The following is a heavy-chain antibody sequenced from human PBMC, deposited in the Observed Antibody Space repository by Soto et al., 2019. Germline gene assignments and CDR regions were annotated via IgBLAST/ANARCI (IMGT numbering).Heavy chain of an antibody. Sequence: PGGALRLSCAASGFTFSSCAMHRVRQAPGKGLEWVAVISYDGSNKYYADSVKGRFTISRDNSKNTLYLQMNSLRAEDTAVYYCARVKWSSNWLREHHGMDVWGKGTTVTVSS. J-gene: IGHJ6*04. V-gene: IGHV3-30-3*01. CDR3: ARVKWSSNWLREHHGMDV. CDR2: ISYDGSNK. D-gene: IGHD1-1*01. CDR1: GFTFSSCA.